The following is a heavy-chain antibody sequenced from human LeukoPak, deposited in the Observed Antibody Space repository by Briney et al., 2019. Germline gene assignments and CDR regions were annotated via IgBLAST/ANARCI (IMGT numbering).Heavy chain of an antibody. CDR3: AGRRCGGDCYSGYYYYMDV. V-gene: IGHV1-69*05. Sequence: GASVKVSCKASGGTFISYAISWVRQAPGQGLEWMGGIIPVFGTANYAQKFQGRVTITTDESTSTAYMELSSLRSEDTAVYYCAGRRCGGDCYSGYYYYMDVWGKGTTVTVSS. CDR1: GGTFISYA. D-gene: IGHD2-21*02. CDR2: IIPVFGTA. J-gene: IGHJ6*03.